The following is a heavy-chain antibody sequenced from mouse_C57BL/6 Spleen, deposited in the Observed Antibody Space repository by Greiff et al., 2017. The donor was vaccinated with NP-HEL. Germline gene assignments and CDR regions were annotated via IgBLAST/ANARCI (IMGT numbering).Heavy chain of an antibody. CDR3: ARGYYSNYDFAY. D-gene: IGHD2-5*01. CDR2: IDPSGSYT. CDR1: GYTFTSYW. V-gene: IGHV1-69*01. Sequence: QVQLQQPGAELVMPGASVKLSCKASGYTFTSYWMHWVKQRPGQGLEWIGEIDPSGSYTNYNQTLKGNATLTVDKSSSTAYMQLSSLTSEDSAVYYCARGYYSNYDFAYWGQATLVTVAA. J-gene: IGHJ3*01.